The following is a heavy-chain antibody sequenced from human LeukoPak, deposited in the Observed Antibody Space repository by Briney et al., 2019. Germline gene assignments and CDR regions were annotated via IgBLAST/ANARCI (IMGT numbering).Heavy chain of an antibody. Sequence: ASVKVSCKASGYTITYYGFTWVRQAPGQGLEWMGWISAYNGNAGYAQKFQGRVTMTTDTSTTTAFMELRSLRSDDTAVYYCARGLVYSDYYWFFDLWGRGTLITVSS. CDR1: GYTITYYG. CDR3: ARGLVYSDYYWFFDL. V-gene: IGHV1-18*04. CDR2: ISAYNGNA. D-gene: IGHD4-11*01. J-gene: IGHJ2*01.